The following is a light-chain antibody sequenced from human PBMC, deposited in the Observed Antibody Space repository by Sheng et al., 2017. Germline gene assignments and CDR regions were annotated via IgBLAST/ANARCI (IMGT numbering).Light chain of an antibody. CDR2: QVN. V-gene: IGLV2-23*02. J-gene: IGLJ1*01. Sequence: QSALTQPASVSGSPGQSITISCTGTSSDVGGYDLVSWYQHFPGKAPKLIIYQVNKRPSGVFNRFSGSKSGNTASLTISGLQAEDEADYYCCSFVTDSTYVFGSGTRVTV. CDR1: SSDVGGYDL. CDR3: CSFVTDSTYV.